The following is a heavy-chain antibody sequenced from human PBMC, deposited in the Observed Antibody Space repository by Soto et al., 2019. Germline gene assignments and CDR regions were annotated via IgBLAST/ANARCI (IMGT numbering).Heavy chain of an antibody. Sequence: EVHLLESGGGLVQPGGSLRLSCAASGFTFSSYAMSWVRQAPGKGLEWVSIISGSGSTSFYADSVKGRFTISRDNSKNTLYLQMNSLRVEDTAVYYCAKDIAAGQGYRIFDSWGQGTLVTVSS. V-gene: IGHV3-23*01. CDR3: AKDIAAGQGYRIFDS. D-gene: IGHD5-18*01. CDR1: GFTFSSYA. J-gene: IGHJ4*02. CDR2: ISGSGSTS.